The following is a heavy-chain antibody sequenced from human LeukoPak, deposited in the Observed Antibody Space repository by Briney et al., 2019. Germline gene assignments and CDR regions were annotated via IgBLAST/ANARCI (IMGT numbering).Heavy chain of an antibody. CDR2: INHSGST. CDR1: GGSFSGYY. D-gene: IGHD6-13*01. CDR3: ATDLAANWFDP. Sequence: SETLSLTCAVYGGSFSGYYGSWIRQPPGKGLEWIGEINHSGSTNYNPSLKSRVTISVDTSKNQFSLKLSSVTAADTAVYYCATDLAANWFDPWGQGTLVTVSS. V-gene: IGHV4-34*01. J-gene: IGHJ5*02.